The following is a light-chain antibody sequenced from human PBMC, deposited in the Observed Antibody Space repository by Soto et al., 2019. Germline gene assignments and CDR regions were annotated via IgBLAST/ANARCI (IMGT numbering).Light chain of an antibody. V-gene: IGKV2-30*01. CDR1: QSLVYTNGNTY. CDR2: KVS. Sequence: DVVVTQSPLSLPVTLGQPASISCRSSQSLVYTNGNTYLAWFQQRPGQSPRRLIYKVSIRDSEVPDRFSGSGSGTDSTLTISRVEAEDVGVYYCMQGTHWPRTFGQGTKVEIK. CDR3: MQGTHWPRT. J-gene: IGKJ1*01.